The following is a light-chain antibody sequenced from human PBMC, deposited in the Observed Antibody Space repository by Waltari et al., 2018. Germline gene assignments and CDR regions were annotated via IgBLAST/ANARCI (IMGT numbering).Light chain of an antibody. Sequence: QSALTQPASVSGSPGQSITISCAGPSSGMGDSHLVSWYQQHPGKAPKLILYEDTKRPSGVSNRFSGSKSGNTASLTISGLQADDEGDYYCCSYAGLYVFATGTKVTVL. CDR3: CSYAGLYV. V-gene: IGLV2-23*01. CDR2: EDT. J-gene: IGLJ1*01. CDR1: SSGMGDSHL.